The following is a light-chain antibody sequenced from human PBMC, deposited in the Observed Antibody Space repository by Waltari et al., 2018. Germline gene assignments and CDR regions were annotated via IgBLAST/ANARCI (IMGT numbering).Light chain of an antibody. CDR1: QSISSY. V-gene: IGKV1-39*01. CDR3: QQYNEWPPYT. CDR2: AAS. J-gene: IGKJ2*01. Sequence: DIQMTQSPSSLSASVGDRVTITCRASQSISSYLNWYQQKPGKAPKLLIYAASSLQSGVPSRFSGSGSGTDFTLTISSLQPEDFATYYCQQYNEWPPYTFGQGTKLEIK.